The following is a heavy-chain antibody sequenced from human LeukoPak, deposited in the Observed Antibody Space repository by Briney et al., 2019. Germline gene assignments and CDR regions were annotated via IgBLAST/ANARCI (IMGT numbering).Heavy chain of an antibody. CDR3: ARSRGDYNVYWCFDL. J-gene: IGHJ2*01. V-gene: IGHV5-51*01. CDR1: GYIFTSYW. D-gene: IGHD4-17*01. CDR2: IYPGDSET. Sequence: GESLKISCKASGYIFTSYWIGWVRQMPGKGLEWMGIIYPGDSETRYSPSFRGQVTISVDKSISSAYLQWSSLKAADTAMYYCARSRGDYNVYWCFDLWGRGTLVTVSS.